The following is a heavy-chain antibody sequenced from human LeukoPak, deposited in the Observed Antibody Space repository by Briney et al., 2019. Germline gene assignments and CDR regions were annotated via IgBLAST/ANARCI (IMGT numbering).Heavy chain of an antibody. CDR2: IKQDGSEK. J-gene: IGHJ4*02. Sequence: GGSLRLSCAASGFTFSSYWMSWVRQAPGKGLEWVANIKQDGSEKYYVDSVKGRFTISRDNAKNSLYLQMNSLRAEDTAVYYCARDSKDVYSSPFDYWGQGTLVTVSS. CDR3: ARDSKDVYSSPFDY. CDR1: GFTFSSYW. D-gene: IGHD6-19*01. V-gene: IGHV3-7*01.